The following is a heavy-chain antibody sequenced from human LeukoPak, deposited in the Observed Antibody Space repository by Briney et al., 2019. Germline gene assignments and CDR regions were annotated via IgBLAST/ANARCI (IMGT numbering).Heavy chain of an antibody. CDR2: ISYDGSNK. Sequence: PGGSLRLSCAASGFTVSSNYMSWVRQAPGKGLEWVAVISYDGSNKYYADSVKGRFTISRDNSKNTLYLQMNSLRAEDTAVYYCARDLGMVRGVIGYWGQGTLVTVSS. CDR3: ARDLGMVRGVIGY. CDR1: GFTVSSNY. D-gene: IGHD3-10*01. J-gene: IGHJ4*02. V-gene: IGHV3-30-3*01.